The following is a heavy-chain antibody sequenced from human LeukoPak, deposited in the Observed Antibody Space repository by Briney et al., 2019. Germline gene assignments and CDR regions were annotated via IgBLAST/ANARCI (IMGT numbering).Heavy chain of an antibody. D-gene: IGHD6-6*01. CDR3: AKDGAARPTIYYYYYYMDV. J-gene: IGHJ6*03. V-gene: IGHV3-23*01. CDR2: ISGSGGST. Sequence: GGSLRLSCTASGFTFSSYAISWVRQAPGKGLEWVSAISGSGGSTYYADSVKGRFTISRDKSKTTPYLQMNSLRAEDTAVYYCAKDGAARPTIYYYYYYMDVWGKGTTVTASS. CDR1: GFTFSSYA.